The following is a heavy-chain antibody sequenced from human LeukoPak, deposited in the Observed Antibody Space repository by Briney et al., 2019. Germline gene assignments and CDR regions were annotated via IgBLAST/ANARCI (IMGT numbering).Heavy chain of an antibody. V-gene: IGHV3-23*01. CDR2: ISGSGGST. D-gene: IGHD3-10*01. CDR1: GFTFSSYA. CDR3: TKDRWSYYLDY. Sequence: GGSLRLSCAASGFTFSSYAMSWVRQAPGKGLEWVAAISGSGGSTYYADSVKGRFTISRDNSKNTLYLQMNSLRAEDTAVYYCTKDRWSYYLDYWGQGTLVTVSS. J-gene: IGHJ4*02.